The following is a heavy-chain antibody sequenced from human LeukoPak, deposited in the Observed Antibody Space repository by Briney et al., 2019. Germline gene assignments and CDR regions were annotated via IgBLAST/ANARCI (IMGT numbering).Heavy chain of an antibody. CDR2: INAGGDTT. CDR3: ANHHRGYGGARLHYFDY. Sequence: PGGSLRLSCATSGFIFSSYAMTWARQAPGKGLEWVSDINAGGDTTNYADSVKGRFTISRDNSRNTLDLQMNSLRAEDTAVYYCANHHRGYGGARLHYFDYWGQGTLVTVSS. D-gene: IGHD5-12*01. CDR1: GFIFSSYA. V-gene: IGHV3-23*01. J-gene: IGHJ4*02.